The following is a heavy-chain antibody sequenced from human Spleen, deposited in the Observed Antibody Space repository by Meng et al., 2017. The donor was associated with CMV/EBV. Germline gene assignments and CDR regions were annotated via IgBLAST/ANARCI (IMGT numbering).Heavy chain of an antibody. D-gene: IGHD3-3*01. CDR3: AKDLSGSGAFDY. J-gene: IGHJ4*02. Sequence: QVQLVESGGGVVQPGRALRLSCAALGFTFSSYAMHWVRQAPGKGLEWVAVISYDGSNKYYADSVKGRFTISRDNSKNTLYLQMNSLRAEDTAVYYCAKDLSGSGAFDYWGQGTLVTVSS. CDR1: GFTFSSYA. V-gene: IGHV3-30-3*01. CDR2: ISYDGSNK.